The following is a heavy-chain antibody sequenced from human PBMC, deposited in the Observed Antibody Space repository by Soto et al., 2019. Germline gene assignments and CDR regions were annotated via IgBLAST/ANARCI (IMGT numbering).Heavy chain of an antibody. CDR2: ISGGGGST. CDR3: AKNRYSGSLAPFDY. V-gene: IGHV3-23*01. Sequence: GGSLRLSCEVSGFTFSSYAMSWVRQAPGKGLEWVSAISGGGGSTYYVDYVKGRFTISRDNSKNTLYLQINSLRAEDTAVYYCAKNRYSGSLAPFDYWGQGTLVTV. D-gene: IGHD1-26*01. J-gene: IGHJ4*02. CDR1: GFTFSSYA.